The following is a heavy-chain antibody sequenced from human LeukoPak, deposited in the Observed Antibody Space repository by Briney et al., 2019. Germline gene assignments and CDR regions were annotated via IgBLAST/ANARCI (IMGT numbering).Heavy chain of an antibody. CDR1: GYTFTSYD. J-gene: IGHJ4*02. D-gene: IGHD3-3*01. Sequence: GASVKVSCKASGYTFTSYDINWVRQATGQGLEWMGWMNPNSGNTGYAQKFQGRVTMTRNTSISTAYMELSSLRSEDTAVYYCARGWAVSGVVIFDYWGQGTLVTVSS. CDR3: ARGWAVSGVVIFDY. V-gene: IGHV1-8*01. CDR2: MNPNSGNT.